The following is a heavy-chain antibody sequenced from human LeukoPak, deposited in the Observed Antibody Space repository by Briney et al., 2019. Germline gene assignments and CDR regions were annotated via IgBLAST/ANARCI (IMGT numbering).Heavy chain of an antibody. Sequence: ASVKVSCKASGYTFTSYDINWVRQAPGQGLEWMGWISAYNGNANYAQKLQGRVTMTTDTSTSTAYMELRSLRSDDTAVYYCARSRAAADLIGYWGQGTLVTVSS. D-gene: IGHD6-13*01. CDR2: ISAYNGNA. J-gene: IGHJ4*02. CDR1: GYTFTSYD. V-gene: IGHV1-18*01. CDR3: ARSRAAADLIGY.